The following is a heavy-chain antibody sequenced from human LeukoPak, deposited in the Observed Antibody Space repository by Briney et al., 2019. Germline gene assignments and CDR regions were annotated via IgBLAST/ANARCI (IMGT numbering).Heavy chain of an antibody. CDR2: IYSGGST. CDR3: AREARGSYYYGMDV. Sequence: GGSLRLSCAASGFTVSSNYMSWVRQAPGKGLEWVSVIYSGGSTYYADSVRGRFTISRDNSKNTLYLQMNSLRAEDTAVYYCAREARGSYYYGMDVWGQGTTVTVSS. CDR1: GFTVSSNY. V-gene: IGHV3-66*01. J-gene: IGHJ6*02. D-gene: IGHD1-26*01.